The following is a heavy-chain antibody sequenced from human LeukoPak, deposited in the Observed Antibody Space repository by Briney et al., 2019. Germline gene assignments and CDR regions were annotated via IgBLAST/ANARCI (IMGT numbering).Heavy chain of an antibody. CDR1: GGSFSGYY. J-gene: IGHJ4*02. Sequence: SETLSLTCAVYGGSFSGYYWSWIRQPPGKGLEWIGEINHSGSTNYNPSLKSRVTISVDTSKNQFSLKLSSVTAADTAVYYCARGRGYSYGFFDYWGQGTLVTVSS. D-gene: IGHD5-18*01. CDR3: ARGRGYSYGFFDY. CDR2: INHSGST. V-gene: IGHV4-34*01.